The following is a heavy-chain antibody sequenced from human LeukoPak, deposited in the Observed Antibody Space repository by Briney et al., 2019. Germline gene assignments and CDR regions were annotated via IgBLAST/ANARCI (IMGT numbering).Heavy chain of an antibody. V-gene: IGHV3-23*01. CDR2: ISNNGGYT. CDR1: GFPFTKTW. CDR3: AKQLGYCSDGSCYFPY. J-gene: IGHJ4*02. Sequence: GGSLRLSCAAPGFPFTKTWMNWVRQTPGKGLEWVSAISNNGGYTYYADSVQGRFTISRDNSKSTLCLQMNSLRAEDTAVYYCAKQLGYCSDGSCYFPYWGQGTLVTVSS. D-gene: IGHD2-15*01.